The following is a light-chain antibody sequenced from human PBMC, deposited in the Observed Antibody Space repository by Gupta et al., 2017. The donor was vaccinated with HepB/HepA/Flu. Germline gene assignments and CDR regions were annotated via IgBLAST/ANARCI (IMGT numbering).Light chain of an antibody. CDR3: QVWDSRSEGV. V-gene: IGLV3-21*03. CDR2: DDS. J-gene: IGLJ3*02. CDR1: SIGTKS. Sequence: YVLTQPPSVSVAPGKTATITCEGNSIGTKSVHWYQQKPGQAPVLVVYDDSDRPAGIPERFSGSNSGNTATLTISGGEAGDEADYYCQVWDSRSEGVFGGGTKVTVL.